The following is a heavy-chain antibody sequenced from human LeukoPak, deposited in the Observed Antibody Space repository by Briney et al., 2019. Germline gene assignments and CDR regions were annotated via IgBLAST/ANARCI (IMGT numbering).Heavy chain of an antibody. D-gene: IGHD5-24*01. CDR3: ARARRDGYEFDY. V-gene: IGHV1-69*05. CDR2: IIPIFGTA. J-gene: IGHJ4*02. Sequence: SVKVSCKASGGTFSSYAISWVRQAPGQGLEWMGRIIPIFGTANYAQKFQGRVTITTDESTSTAYMELSSLRSEDTAVYYCARARRDGYEFDYWGQGTLVTVSS. CDR1: GGTFSSYA.